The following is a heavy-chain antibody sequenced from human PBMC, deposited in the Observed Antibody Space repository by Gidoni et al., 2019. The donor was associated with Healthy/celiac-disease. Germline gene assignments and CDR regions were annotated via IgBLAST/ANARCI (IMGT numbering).Heavy chain of an antibody. D-gene: IGHD5-12*01. V-gene: IGHV5-51*01. Sequence: EVQLVQSGAEVKKPGESLKISCKGSGYSFTSYWIGWVRQMPGKGLEWMGIIYPGDSDTRYSPSFQGQVTISADKSISTAYLQWSSLKASDTAMYYCARHGDGYNSLFDSYGMDVWGQGTTVTVSS. CDR3: ARHGDGYNSLFDSYGMDV. J-gene: IGHJ6*02. CDR2: IYPGDSDT. CDR1: GYSFTSYW.